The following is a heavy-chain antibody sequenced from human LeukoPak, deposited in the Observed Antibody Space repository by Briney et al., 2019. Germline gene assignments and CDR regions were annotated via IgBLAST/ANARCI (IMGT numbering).Heavy chain of an antibody. CDR1: GFTFSSYS. CDR2: ISSSSSYI. Sequence: TGGSLRLSCAASGFTFSSYSMNWVRQAPGKGLEWVSSISSSSSYIYYADSVKGRFTISRDNAKNTLYLQMNSLRAEDTAVYYCARDRDYYMDAWGKGTTVTVSS. J-gene: IGHJ6*03. V-gene: IGHV3-21*01. CDR3: ARDRDYYMDA.